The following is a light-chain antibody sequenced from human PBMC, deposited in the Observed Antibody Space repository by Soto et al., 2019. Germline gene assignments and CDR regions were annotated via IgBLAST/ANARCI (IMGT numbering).Light chain of an antibody. CDR2: AAS. Sequence: IQMTQSPSSLSASVGDRVTITCRASQSISSYLNWYQQKPGKAPKLLIYAASNLQSGVPSRFSGGGSGTDFTLTISSLQPEDFATYYCQQSYSTPITFGQGTRLENK. J-gene: IGKJ5*01. CDR1: QSISSY. CDR3: QQSYSTPIT. V-gene: IGKV1-39*01.